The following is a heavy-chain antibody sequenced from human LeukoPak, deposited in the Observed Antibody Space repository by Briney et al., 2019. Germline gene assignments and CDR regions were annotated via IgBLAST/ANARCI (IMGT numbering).Heavy chain of an antibody. D-gene: IGHD5-12*01. CDR2: INHSGST. CDR3: ARGVRGYSGYGGTLGGY. J-gene: IGHJ4*02. CDR1: GGSFSGYY. V-gene: IGHV4-34*01. Sequence: SETLSLTCAVYGGSFSGYYWSWIRQPPGKGLEWIGEINHSGSTNYNPSLKSRVTISVDTSKNQFSLKLSSVTAADMAVYYCARGVRGYSGYGGTLGGYWGQGTLVTVSS.